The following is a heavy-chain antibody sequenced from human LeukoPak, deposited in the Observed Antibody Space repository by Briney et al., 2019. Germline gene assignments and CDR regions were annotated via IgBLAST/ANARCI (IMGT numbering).Heavy chain of an antibody. J-gene: IGHJ4*02. CDR1: GFTFSSYG. CDR2: ISSSSSYI. Sequence: GGTLRLSCAASGFTFSSYGMSWVRQAPGKGLEWVSSISSSSSYIYYADSVKGRFTISRDNAKNSLYLQMNSLRAEDTAVYYCARDRYRLDYWGQGTLVTVSS. CDR3: ARDRYRLDY. V-gene: IGHV3-21*01. D-gene: IGHD3-16*02.